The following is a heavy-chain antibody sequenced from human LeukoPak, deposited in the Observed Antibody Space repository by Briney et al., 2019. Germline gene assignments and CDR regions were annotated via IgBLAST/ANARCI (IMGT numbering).Heavy chain of an antibody. CDR1: GFTFSSYE. CDR2: ISSGGNVE. Sequence: GGSLRLSCAASGFTFSSYEMNWVRQAPGKGLEWVAHISSGGNVEYYLDSVRGRFTMSRDNAKSLLFLQMNNLRAEDTAVYYCARDTLNGPFVISLDYWGQGALVTVSS. J-gene: IGHJ4*02. D-gene: IGHD3-9*01. V-gene: IGHV3-48*03. CDR3: ARDTLNGPFVISLDY.